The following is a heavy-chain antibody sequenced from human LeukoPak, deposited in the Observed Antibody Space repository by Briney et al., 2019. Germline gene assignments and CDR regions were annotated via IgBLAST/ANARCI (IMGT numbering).Heavy chain of an antibody. CDR3: ARDLGYYYGLDI. J-gene: IGHJ6*02. CDR2: IFHSGNT. Sequence: SGTLSLTCDVSGGSRINAGWWSWVRQPPGKGLVWIGEIFHSGNTKYNPSLESRVTISVDKSNHQFTLEMKSVTAADTAIYYCARDLGYYYGLDIWSRGTTVTVSS. CDR1: GGSRINAGW. V-gene: IGHV4-4*02. D-gene: IGHD3-16*01.